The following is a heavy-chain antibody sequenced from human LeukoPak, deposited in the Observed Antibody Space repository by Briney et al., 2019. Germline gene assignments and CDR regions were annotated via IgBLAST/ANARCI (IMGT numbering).Heavy chain of an antibody. Sequence: EGSLRLSCAVPGFTFTTYAMHWVRQAPGKGLEWVAVISYDGSDTYFADSVKGRFTISRDKSKNTLYLQMNSLRTEDTAVYYCARDRRRYSSGWEDYAFDIWGQGTMVTVSS. CDR3: ARDRRRYSSGWEDYAFDI. D-gene: IGHD6-19*01. V-gene: IGHV3-30*04. J-gene: IGHJ3*02. CDR2: ISYDGSDT. CDR1: GFTFTTYA.